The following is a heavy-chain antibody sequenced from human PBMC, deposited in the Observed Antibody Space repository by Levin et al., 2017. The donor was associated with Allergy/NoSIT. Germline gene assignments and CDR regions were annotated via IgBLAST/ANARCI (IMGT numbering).Heavy chain of an antibody. CDR3: AKESVRVRDFDD. CDR1: GFTFSRTG. V-gene: IGHV3-30*18. CDR2: ISYDGSSK. Sequence: GESLKISCAASGFTFSRTGMHWVRQAPGKGLEWVAVISYDGSSKYYADSVKGRFTISRDNRRNTLYIQMTSLRPEDTAVYYCAKESVRVRDFDDWGQGTLVAVSS. J-gene: IGHJ4*02. D-gene: IGHD3-10*01.